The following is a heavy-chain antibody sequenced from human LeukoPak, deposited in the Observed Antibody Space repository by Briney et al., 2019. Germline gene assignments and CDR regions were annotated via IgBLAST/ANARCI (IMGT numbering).Heavy chain of an antibody. V-gene: IGHV3-30*03. Sequence: GGSLRLSCAASGFTFISFGMHWVRQAPGKGLEWVAVISYDGSNKYYADSVKGRFTISRDNSKNTLYLQMNSLRAEDTAVYYCARVRGVMVFDYWGQGTLVTVSS. CDR2: ISYDGSNK. CDR3: ARVRGVMVFDY. CDR1: GFTFISFG. J-gene: IGHJ4*02. D-gene: IGHD3-10*01.